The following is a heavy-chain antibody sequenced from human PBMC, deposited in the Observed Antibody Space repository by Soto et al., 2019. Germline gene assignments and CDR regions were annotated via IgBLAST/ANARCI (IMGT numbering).Heavy chain of an antibody. J-gene: IGHJ6*02. D-gene: IGHD2-21*02. V-gene: IGHV2-5*02. Sequence: QITLKESGPTLVKPTQTLTLTCTFSGFSLNTGGLGVGWIRQPPGKALEWLALIYWDDDKRYSPSLKSRLSIPKDTSNNQLVLTMTNKDTVNTATYYCTHSRCDGDCLRAYSSHYYYGMDVWGQGTTVTVSS. CDR3: THSRCDGDCLRAYSSHYYYGMDV. CDR2: IYWDDDK. CDR1: GFSLNTGGLG.